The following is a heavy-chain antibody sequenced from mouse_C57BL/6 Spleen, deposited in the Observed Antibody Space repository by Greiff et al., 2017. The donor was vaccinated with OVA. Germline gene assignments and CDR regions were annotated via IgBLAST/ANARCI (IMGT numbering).Heavy chain of an antibody. Sequence: QVQLQQPGTELVKPGASVKLSCKASGYTFTSYWMHWVKQRPGQGLEWIGNINPSNGGTNYNEKFKSKATLTVDKSSSTAYMQLSSLTSEDSAVDYCARRGYDYEGRYFDDWGQGTTLTGSS. D-gene: IGHD2-4*01. V-gene: IGHV1-53*01. J-gene: IGHJ2*01. CDR3: ARRGYDYEGRYFDD. CDR1: GYTFTSYW. CDR2: INPSNGGT.